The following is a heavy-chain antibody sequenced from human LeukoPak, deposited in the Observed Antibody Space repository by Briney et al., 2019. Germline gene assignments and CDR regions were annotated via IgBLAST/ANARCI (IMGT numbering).Heavy chain of an antibody. CDR3: ARGVVAAAGWFDP. D-gene: IGHD6-13*01. CDR2: IYTSGST. V-gene: IGHV4-4*09. Sequence: SETLSLTCTVSGGSISSYYWSWIRQPPRKGLEWIGYIYTSGSTNYNPSLKSRVTISVDTSKNQFSLKLSSVTAADTAVYYCARGVVAAAGWFDPWGQGTLVTVSS. CDR1: GGSISSYY. J-gene: IGHJ5*02.